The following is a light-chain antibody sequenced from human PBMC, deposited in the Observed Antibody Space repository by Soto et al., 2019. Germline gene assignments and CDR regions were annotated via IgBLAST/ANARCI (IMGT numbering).Light chain of an antibody. Sequence: QSALTQPASVSGSPGQSITISCTGTSSDVGGYNYVSWYQQHPGKAPKLMIYEVSNRPSGVSNRFSGSKSGSTASLIISGLQAEDEADYYCSSYTSASVPDVFGTGTKVTVL. CDR3: SSYTSASVPDV. CDR1: SSDVGGYNY. V-gene: IGLV2-14*01. J-gene: IGLJ1*01. CDR2: EVS.